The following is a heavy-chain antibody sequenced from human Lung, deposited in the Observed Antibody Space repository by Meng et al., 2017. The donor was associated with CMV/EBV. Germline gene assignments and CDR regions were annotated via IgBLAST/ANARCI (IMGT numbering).Heavy chain of an antibody. J-gene: IGHJ4*02. D-gene: IGHD2-15*01. CDR3: ARDRGGSEYYLDC. CDR1: GFTFDDYG. Sequence: GGSLRLXCAASGFTFDDYGMSWVRQVPGKGLEWVSGIIWNGASASYADSVKGRFTISRDNAKNSLYIQMNSLRDEDTALYYCARDRGGSEYYLDCWGQGTLVTVSS. CDR2: IIWNGASA. V-gene: IGHV3-20*04.